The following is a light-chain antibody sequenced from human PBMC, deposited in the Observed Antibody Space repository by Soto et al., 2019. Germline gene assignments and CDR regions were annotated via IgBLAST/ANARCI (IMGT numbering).Light chain of an antibody. CDR2: ANT. J-gene: IGLJ2*01. CDR1: NSNIGAGSG. Sequence: QLVLTQPPSVSGAPGQRVTISCTGNNSNIGAGSGVNWYQQFPNRAPKLLIYANTHRPSGVPDRFSGSTSATSASLAITGLQTQDDADYYCQSFDSSLTGLIFGGGTKLTVL. CDR3: QSFDSSLTGLI. V-gene: IGLV1-40*01.